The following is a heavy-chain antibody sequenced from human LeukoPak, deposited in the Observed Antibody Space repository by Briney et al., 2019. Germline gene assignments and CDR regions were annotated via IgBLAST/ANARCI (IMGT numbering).Heavy chain of an antibody. CDR2: ISSSGSTI. CDR1: GFTFSSYE. D-gene: IGHD3-10*01. J-gene: IGHJ5*02. Sequence: GGSLRLSCAASGFTFSSYEMNWVRQAPGKGLEWVSYISSSGSTIYYADSVKGRFTVSRDNAKNSLYLQMNSLRAEDTAVYYCARESGITMLRGAHTPWGQGILVTVSS. V-gene: IGHV3-48*03. CDR3: ARESGITMLRGAHTP.